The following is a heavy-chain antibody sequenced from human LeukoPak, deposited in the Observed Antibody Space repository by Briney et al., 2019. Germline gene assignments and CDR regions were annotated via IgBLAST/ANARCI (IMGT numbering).Heavy chain of an antibody. V-gene: IGHV4-34*01. J-gene: IGHJ5*02. CDR3: ARGDYSEGWFDP. Sequence: SETLSLTCAVYGGSFSGYYWSWIRQPPGKGLEWIGEINHSGSTNYNPSLKSRVTISVDTSKNQFSLKLSSVTAADTAVYCCARGDYSEGWFDPWGQGTLVTVSS. CDR2: INHSGST. CDR1: GGSFSGYY. D-gene: IGHD4-11*01.